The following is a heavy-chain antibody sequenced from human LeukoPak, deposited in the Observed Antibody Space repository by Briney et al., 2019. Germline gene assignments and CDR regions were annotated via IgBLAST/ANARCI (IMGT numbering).Heavy chain of an antibody. CDR3: ARGDGVYVY. CDR1: GFTFSNYA. J-gene: IGHJ4*02. D-gene: IGHD5/OR15-5a*01. CDR2: ISGRGGSS. V-gene: IGHV3-23*01. Sequence: GGSLRLSCAASGFTFSNYAMSWVRQAPGQGLEWVSAISGRGGSSYYADSVKGRFSISRDNSKNTLDLQMNTLRAEDTAVYYCARGDGVYVYWGQGTLVTVSS.